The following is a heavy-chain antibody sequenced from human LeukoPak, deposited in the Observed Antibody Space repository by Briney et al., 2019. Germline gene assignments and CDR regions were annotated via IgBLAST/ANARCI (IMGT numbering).Heavy chain of an antibody. CDR3: ARGRLLPYYFDY. V-gene: IGHV3-74*01. Sequence: AGGSLRLSCAASGFTFGSYWMHWVRQAPGKGLVWVSRINSDGSSTSYADSVKGRFTISRDNAKNTLYLQMNSLRAEDTAVYYCARGRLLPYYFDYWGQGTLVTVSS. CDR2: INSDGSST. J-gene: IGHJ4*02. CDR1: GFTFGSYW. D-gene: IGHD2-21*01.